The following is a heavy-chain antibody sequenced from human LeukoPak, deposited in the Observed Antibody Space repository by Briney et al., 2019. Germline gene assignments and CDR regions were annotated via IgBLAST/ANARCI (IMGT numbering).Heavy chain of an antibody. D-gene: IGHD3-16*01. V-gene: IGHV3-53*01. J-gene: IGHJ3*01. Sequence: QPGGSLRLSCAASGFAVSNKFMYWVRQAPGKGLEWVSVIRVGDVTHYADSVKGRFTTSRDTSKNTVYLQMESLRVEDTAVYYCAREDNGGATDDGFDVWGHGTVVIVSS. CDR1: GFAVSNKF. CDR2: IRVGDVT. CDR3: AREDNGGATDDGFDV.